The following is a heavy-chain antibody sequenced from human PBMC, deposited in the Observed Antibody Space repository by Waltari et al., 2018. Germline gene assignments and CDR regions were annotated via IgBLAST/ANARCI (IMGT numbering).Heavy chain of an antibody. CDR1: GYTFTRYA. CDR3: ARGDEETIDP. J-gene: IGHJ5*02. Sequence: QVQLVQSGAEVKKPGASVKVYCKASGYTFTRYASNGVRQATGQGLEWMGWMNPNSGNTGYAKKFQGRVTITRNTSISTAYMELSSLRSEDTAVYYCARGDEETIDPWGQGTLVTVSS. CDR2: MNPNSGNT. D-gene: IGHD4-17*01. V-gene: IGHV1-8*03.